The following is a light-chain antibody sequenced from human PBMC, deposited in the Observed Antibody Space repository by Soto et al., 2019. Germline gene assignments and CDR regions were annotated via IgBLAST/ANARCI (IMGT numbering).Light chain of an antibody. Sequence: EIVLTQSPGTLSLSPGERPTLSCRASQSVSSSYLAWYQQKPGQAPRLLIYGASSRATGIPDRFSGSGSGTDFTLTISRLEPEDFAVYYCQQYASSPVYTFGQGTKLEIK. CDR2: GAS. J-gene: IGKJ2*01. CDR1: QSVSSSY. CDR3: QQYASSPVYT. V-gene: IGKV3-20*01.